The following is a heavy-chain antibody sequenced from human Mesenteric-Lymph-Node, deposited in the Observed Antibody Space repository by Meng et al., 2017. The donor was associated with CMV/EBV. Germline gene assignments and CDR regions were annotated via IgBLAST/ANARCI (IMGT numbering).Heavy chain of an antibody. J-gene: IGHJ4*02. Sequence: ESLKISCTASGFTFSSYAMSWVRQAPGKGLEWVSTVSASGGSTFYADSVKGRFTISRDNSKNTVYVQMNSLRAEDTAVYYCAQIRQQLAYFDYWGQGMLVTVSS. CDR2: VSASGGST. CDR1: GFTFSSYA. V-gene: IGHV3-23*01. CDR3: AQIRQQLAYFDY. D-gene: IGHD6-13*01.